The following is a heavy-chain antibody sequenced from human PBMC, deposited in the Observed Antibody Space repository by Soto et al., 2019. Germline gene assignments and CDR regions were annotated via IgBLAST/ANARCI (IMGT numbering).Heavy chain of an antibody. CDR1: GGSISSSSYY. D-gene: IGHD6-19*01. CDR3: ATTYSSGWRGKSYYYYGMDV. CDR2: IYYSGST. Sequence: SETLSLTCTVSGGSISSSSYYWGWIRQPPGKGLEWMGSIYYSGSTYYNPSLKSRVTTSVDTSKNQFSLKLSSVTAADTAVYYCATTYSSGWRGKSYYYYGMDVWGQGTTVTVS. V-gene: IGHV4-39*01. J-gene: IGHJ6*02.